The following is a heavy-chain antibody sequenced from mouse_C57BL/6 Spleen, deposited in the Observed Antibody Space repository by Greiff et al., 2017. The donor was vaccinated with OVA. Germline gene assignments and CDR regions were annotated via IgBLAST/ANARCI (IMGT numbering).Heavy chain of an antibody. Sequence: EVKLVESGPGMVKPSQSLSLTCTVTGYSITSGYDWHWIRHFPGNKLEWMGYISYSGSTNYNPSLKSRISITHDTSKNHFFLKLNSVTTEDTATYYCARSTTVVARGYAMDYWGQGTSVTVSS. V-gene: IGHV3-1*01. J-gene: IGHJ4*01. D-gene: IGHD1-1*01. CDR1: GYSITSGYD. CDR3: ARSTTVVARGYAMDY. CDR2: ISYSGST.